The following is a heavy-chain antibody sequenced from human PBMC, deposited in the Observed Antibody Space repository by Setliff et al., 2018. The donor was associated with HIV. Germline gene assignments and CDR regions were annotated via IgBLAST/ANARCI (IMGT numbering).Heavy chain of an antibody. Sequence: SETLSLTCSVSGGSISTGGYYWSWIRQHPGEGLEWIGYIYYSGSTYYYPSLKSRVTISVDTSKNQFSLKLSSVTAADTAVYYCARGSYYMDVWGKGTTVTVSS. CDR2: IYYSGST. CDR3: ARGSYYMDV. J-gene: IGHJ6*03. D-gene: IGHD3-16*01. CDR1: GGSISTGGYY. V-gene: IGHV4-31*03.